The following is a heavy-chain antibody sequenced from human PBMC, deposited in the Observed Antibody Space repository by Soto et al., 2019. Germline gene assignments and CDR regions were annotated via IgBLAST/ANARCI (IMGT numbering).Heavy chain of an antibody. V-gene: IGHV3-66*01. Sequence: EVQVVESGGRLVRPGESLRLSCTPSGFSVSNNYMSWVRQAPGKGLEWVSVIYSGGYTYYADSVRDRFIISRDNSKNIVYLQMNSLRDDDTAMYYCARVVAARSYWGQGTRVTVSA. CDR3: ARVVAARSY. CDR1: GFSVSNNY. D-gene: IGHD6-6*01. J-gene: IGHJ4*02. CDR2: IYSGGYT.